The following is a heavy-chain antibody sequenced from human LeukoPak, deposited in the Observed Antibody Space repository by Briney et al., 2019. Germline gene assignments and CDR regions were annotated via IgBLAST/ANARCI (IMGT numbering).Heavy chain of an antibody. J-gene: IGHJ3*02. Sequence: GGSLRLSCAASGFTFSSYSMNWVRQAPGEGLEWVSYISAISSSSTYYADSVKGRFTISRDNAKNSLYLQMNSLRAEDTAVYYCARDFHRRYYDSSGYNAFDIWGQGTMVTVSS. CDR1: GFTFSSYS. V-gene: IGHV3-48*04. CDR3: ARDFHRRYYDSSGYNAFDI. D-gene: IGHD3-22*01. CDR2: ISAISSSST.